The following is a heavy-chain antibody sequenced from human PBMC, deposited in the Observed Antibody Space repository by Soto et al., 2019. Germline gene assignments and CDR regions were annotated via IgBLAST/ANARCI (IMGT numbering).Heavy chain of an antibody. D-gene: IGHD3-22*01. V-gene: IGHV3-48*02. J-gene: IGHJ5*02. Sequence: GGSLRLSCAASGFTFSSYSMNWVRQAPGKGLEWVSYISSSSSTIYYADSVKGRFTISRDNAKNSLYLQMNSLRDEDTAVYYCARDRFYYDSSGYGDNWFDPWGQGTLVTVSS. CDR2: ISSSSSTI. CDR1: GFTFSSYS. CDR3: ARDRFYYDSSGYGDNWFDP.